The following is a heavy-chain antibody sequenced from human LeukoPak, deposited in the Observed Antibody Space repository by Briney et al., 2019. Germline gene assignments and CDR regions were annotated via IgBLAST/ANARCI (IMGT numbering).Heavy chain of an antibody. D-gene: IGHD6-13*01. CDR1: GYTFTSYG. Sequence: ASVKVSCKASGYTFTSYGISWVRQAPGQGLEWMGWISAYNGNTNYAQKLQGRVTMTTDTSTSTAYMELRSLRSDDTAVYYCARAGDNYWAAAGIGYYYYGMDVWGQGTTVTVSS. CDR2: ISAYNGNT. CDR3: ARAGDNYWAAAGIGYYYYGMDV. J-gene: IGHJ6*02. V-gene: IGHV1-18*01.